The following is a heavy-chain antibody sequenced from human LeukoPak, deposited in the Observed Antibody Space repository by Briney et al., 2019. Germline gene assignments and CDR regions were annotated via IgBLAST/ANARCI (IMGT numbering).Heavy chain of an antibody. D-gene: IGHD2-8*01. CDR1: GYSFTNYW. V-gene: IGHV5-51*01. J-gene: IGHJ4*02. Sequence: GESLKISCKGSGYSFTNYWIGWVRQMPGKGLEWMGIIYPGDSDTRYSPSFQGQVTISADKSITTAYLQWSSLKASDTAMYYCARRGIMDTGPFDYWGQGTLVTVSS. CDR3: ARRGIMDTGPFDY. CDR2: IYPGDSDT.